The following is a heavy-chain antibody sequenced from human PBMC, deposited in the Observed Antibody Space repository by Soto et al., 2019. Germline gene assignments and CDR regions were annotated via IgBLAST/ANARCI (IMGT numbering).Heavy chain of an antibody. D-gene: IGHD4-17*01. Sequence: GGSLRLSCAASGFTFDDYAMHWVRQAPGKGLEWVSGISWNSGSIGYADSVKGRFTISRDNAKNSLYLQMNSLRAEDTALYYCAKDIYGDYGGEAFDIWGQGTMVTVSS. CDR2: ISWNSGSI. J-gene: IGHJ3*02. CDR3: AKDIYGDYGGEAFDI. CDR1: GFTFDDYA. V-gene: IGHV3-9*01.